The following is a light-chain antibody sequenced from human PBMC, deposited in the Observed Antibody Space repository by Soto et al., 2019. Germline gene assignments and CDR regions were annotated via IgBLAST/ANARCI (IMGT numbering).Light chain of an antibody. CDR1: QSISSW. CDR3: QQLRMYPST. Sequence: DIQMTQSPSTLSASVGDRVTITWRASQSISSWLAWYQQKPGKAPKLLIYDASSLESGVPSRFSGSGSGTDFALTITSLQAEDFATYYCQQLRMYPSTFGGGTKVDIK. J-gene: IGKJ4*01. V-gene: IGKV1-5*01. CDR2: DAS.